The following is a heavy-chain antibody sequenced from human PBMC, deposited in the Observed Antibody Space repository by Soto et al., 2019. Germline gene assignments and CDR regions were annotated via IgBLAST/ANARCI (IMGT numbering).Heavy chain of an antibody. D-gene: IGHD3-10*01. V-gene: IGHV3-48*03. J-gene: IGHJ3*02. CDR3: TFLCFGEFHVETFDI. Sequence: EVQLVESGGGLVQPGGSMKVSCAASGVTFSSYEVNWVRQAPGKGLEWVSSISGSGASKYYAESVKGRFTISRDNAQNSVALQMNSLRAEDSAISYCTFLCFGEFHVETFDIWGQGTTVTVSS. CDR2: ISGSGASK. CDR1: GVTFSSYE.